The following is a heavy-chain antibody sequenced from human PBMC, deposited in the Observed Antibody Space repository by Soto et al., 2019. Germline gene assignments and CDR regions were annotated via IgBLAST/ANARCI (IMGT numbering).Heavy chain of an antibody. D-gene: IGHD4-4*01. Sequence: QVQLVQSGAEVKKPGSSVKVSCKASGGTFSSYAISWVRQAPGQGLEWMGGIIPIFGTADYAQKFQGRVTITAAESTSTAYMELSSLRSEDTAVYYCATDYSSGGSYYCYGVDVWGQGTTVTVSS. CDR2: IIPIFGTA. CDR1: GGTFSSYA. CDR3: ATDYSSGGSYYCYGVDV. J-gene: IGHJ6*02. V-gene: IGHV1-69*12.